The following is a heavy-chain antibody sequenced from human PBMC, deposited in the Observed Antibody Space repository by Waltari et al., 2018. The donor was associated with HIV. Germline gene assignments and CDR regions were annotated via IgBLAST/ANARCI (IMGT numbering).Heavy chain of an antibody. D-gene: IGHD3-16*01. V-gene: IGHV1-2*02. CDR2: LNPRSGDT. CDR3: HRPWDSDHWGSDL. CDR1: GYTFIGYF. J-gene: IGHJ4*01. Sequence: QDQLIQSGTEVKEPGASLRASCRASGYTFIGYFIHWVRQAPGQGLEWMGDLNPRSGDTEYAQKFRGRVTLTGDTSVNTAYLDLKGLRFDDTATYFCHRPWDSDHWGSDLWGQGTLVIVS.